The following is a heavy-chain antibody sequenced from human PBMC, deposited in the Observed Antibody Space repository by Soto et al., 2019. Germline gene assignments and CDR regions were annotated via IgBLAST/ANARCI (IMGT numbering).Heavy chain of an antibody. D-gene: IGHD3-22*01. CDR1: GFTFSSYG. J-gene: IGHJ4*02. Sequence: GGSLRLSCAASGFTFSSYGMHWVRQAPGKGLEWVAVISYDGSNKYYADSVKGRFTISRDNSKNTLNLQMNSLRAEDTAVYYCAKARYYYDSSGYPFDYWGQGTLVTVSS. V-gene: IGHV3-30*18. CDR2: ISYDGSNK. CDR3: AKARYYYDSSGYPFDY.